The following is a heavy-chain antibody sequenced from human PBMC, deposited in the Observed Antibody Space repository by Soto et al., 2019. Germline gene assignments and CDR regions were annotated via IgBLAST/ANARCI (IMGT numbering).Heavy chain of an antibody. CDR2: MYHSGST. Sequence: SETLSLTCAVSGGSISSGGYSWSWIRQPPGKGLEWIGYMYHSGSTYYDPSLKSRVTISIDTSKNQFSLNLTSVTAADTAVYICVGGYPWVGFDYWGQGTLVTVSS. CDR3: VGGYPWVGFDY. CDR1: GGSISSGGYS. J-gene: IGHJ4*02. D-gene: IGHD3-22*01. V-gene: IGHV4-30-2*01.